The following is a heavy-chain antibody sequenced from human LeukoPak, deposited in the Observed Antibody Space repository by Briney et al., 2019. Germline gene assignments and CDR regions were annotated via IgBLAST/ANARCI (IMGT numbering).Heavy chain of an antibody. J-gene: IGHJ4*02. CDR1: GYTFTSYA. Sequence: ASVKVSCKASGYTFTSYAIHWVRQAPGQGLEWMGWITPSGGTNYPQKFQGRVAITCDTSITTAYMDLSRLTSDDTAVYYCARDRYGDGFAHLDYWGQGALVTVSS. V-gene: IGHV1-2*02. CDR3: ARDRYGDGFAHLDY. CDR2: ITPSGGT. D-gene: IGHD5-24*01.